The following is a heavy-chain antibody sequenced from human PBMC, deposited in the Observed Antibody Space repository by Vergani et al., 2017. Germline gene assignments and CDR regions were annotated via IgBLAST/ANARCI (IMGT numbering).Heavy chain of an antibody. CDR1: GGSISSSSYY. CDR3: ARVLRFLEWSDNWFDP. V-gene: IGHV4-39*01. Sequence: QLQLQESGPGLVKPSETLSLTCTVSGGSISSSSYYWGWIRQPPGKGLEWIGSIYYSGSPYYNPSLKSRVTISVDTSKNQFSLKLSSVTAADTAVYYCARVLRFLEWSDNWFDPWGQGTLVTVSS. J-gene: IGHJ5*02. CDR2: IYYSGSP. D-gene: IGHD3-3*01.